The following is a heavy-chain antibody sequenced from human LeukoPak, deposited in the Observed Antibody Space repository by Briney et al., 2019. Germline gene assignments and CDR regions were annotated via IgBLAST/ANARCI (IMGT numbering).Heavy chain of an antibody. V-gene: IGHV3-74*03. D-gene: IGHD5-12*01. J-gene: IGHJ4*02. Sequence: GGSLRLSCAASGFTFSGYLMHWVRQAPGKGLVWVSLIKSDGSSAMYADSVKGRFSISRDNAKNTLYLQMNSLRAEDTAVYFCAREVASAAFDYWGQGTPVTVSS. CDR2: IKSDGSSA. CDR1: GFTFSGYL. CDR3: AREVASAAFDY.